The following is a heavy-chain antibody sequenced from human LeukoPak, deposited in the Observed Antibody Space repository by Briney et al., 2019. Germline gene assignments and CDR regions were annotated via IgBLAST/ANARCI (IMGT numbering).Heavy chain of an antibody. V-gene: IGHV3-7*01. CDR3: ARDRAYSSEEFDF. CDR2: IKQDGSEK. Sequence: GSLRLSCAASGFTFRNYWMGWVRQAPGKGLKWVANIKQDGSEKYYVDSVKGRFTISRDNAKNSLYLQMNSLRAEDTAVYYCARDRAYSSEEFDFWGQGTLVTVSS. J-gene: IGHJ4*02. D-gene: IGHD6-25*01. CDR1: GFTFRNYW.